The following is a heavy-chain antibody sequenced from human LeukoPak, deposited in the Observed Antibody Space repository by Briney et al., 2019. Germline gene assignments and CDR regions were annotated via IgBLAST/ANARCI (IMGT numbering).Heavy chain of an antibody. CDR3: AKRTLGGSYYRSDRYYYYYMDV. Sequence: GGSLRLSCAASGFTFSSYAMSWVRQAPGKGLEWVSAISGSGGSTYYADSVKGRFTISRDNSKNTLYLQMNSLRAEDTAVYYCAKRTLGGSYYRSDRYYYYYMDVWGKGTTVTVSS. J-gene: IGHJ6*03. D-gene: IGHD1-26*01. CDR2: ISGSGGST. V-gene: IGHV3-23*01. CDR1: GFTFSSYA.